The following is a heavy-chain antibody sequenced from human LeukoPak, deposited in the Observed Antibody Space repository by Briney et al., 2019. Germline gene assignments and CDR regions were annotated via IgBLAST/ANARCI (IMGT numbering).Heavy chain of an antibody. V-gene: IGHV4-34*01. Sequence: PSETLSLTCAVYGGSFGGYYWSWIRQPPGKGLEWIGEINHSGSTNYNPSLKSRVTISVDTSKNQFSLKLSSVTAADTAVYYCARGLIHSYSSGWYYWGQGTLVTVSS. J-gene: IGHJ4*02. CDR2: INHSGST. D-gene: IGHD6-19*01. CDR3: ARGLIHSYSSGWYY. CDR1: GGSFGGYY.